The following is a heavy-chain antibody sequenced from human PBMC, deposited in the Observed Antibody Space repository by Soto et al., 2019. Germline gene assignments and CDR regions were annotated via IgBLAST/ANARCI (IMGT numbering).Heavy chain of an antibody. J-gene: IGHJ3*01. CDR3: ARSGCSGGTCYRGYDASDV. Sequence: QVQLVESWGGVVQPGRSLRLSCAASGFPFNIFGIHWVRQAPGEGLEWVAVIWFDGSTEYYGGSVRGRFTVSRDNSKNTVYLQMNSLRGDDTAIYYCARSGCSGGTCYRGYDASDVWGQGTMVTVSS. CDR2: IWFDGSTE. D-gene: IGHD2-15*01. CDR1: GFPFNIFG. V-gene: IGHV3-33*01.